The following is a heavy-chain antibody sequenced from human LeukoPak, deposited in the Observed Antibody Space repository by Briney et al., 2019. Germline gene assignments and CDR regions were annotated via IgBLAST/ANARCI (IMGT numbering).Heavy chain of an antibody. J-gene: IGHJ4*02. CDR3: AVSGSYPGAPFDY. Sequence: ASVKVSCKASGYTFTNSYIHWVRQAPGRVLEWMGLINPDGGNTNYAQKLQGRVTMTTDTSTSTAYMELRSLRSDDTAVYYCAVSGSYPGAPFDYWGQGTLLTVSS. D-gene: IGHD1-26*01. CDR2: INPDGGNT. V-gene: IGHV1-46*01. CDR1: GYTFTNSY.